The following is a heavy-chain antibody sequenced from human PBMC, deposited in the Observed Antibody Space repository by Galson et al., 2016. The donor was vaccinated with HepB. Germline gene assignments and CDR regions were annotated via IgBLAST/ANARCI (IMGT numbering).Heavy chain of an antibody. V-gene: IGHV3-33*01. J-gene: IGHJ4*02. CDR1: GFTFSNHG. D-gene: IGHD1-26*01. CDR2: IWADGGNK. Sequence: SLRLSCAASGFTFSNHGMHWVRQAPGKGLECVAVIWADGGNKYYVDSVKGRFTISRDNSKNTVYLQMNSLRADDTAVYYCARDMYTGSYFIDYWGQGTLVTVSS. CDR3: ARDMYTGSYFIDY.